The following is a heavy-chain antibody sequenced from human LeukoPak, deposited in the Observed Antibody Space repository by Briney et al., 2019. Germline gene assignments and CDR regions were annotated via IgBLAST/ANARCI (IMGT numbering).Heavy chain of an antibody. CDR3: ARAEGIAAAGTDY. D-gene: IGHD6-13*01. CDR1: GFTFSSYG. V-gene: IGHV3-30*02. Sequence: GGSLRLSCAASGFTFSSYGIHWVRQAPGKGLEWVAFIRYDGSNKYYADSVKGRFTISRDNSKNTLYLQMNSLRAEDTAVYYCARAEGIAAAGTDYWGQGTLVTVSS. CDR2: IRYDGSNK. J-gene: IGHJ4*02.